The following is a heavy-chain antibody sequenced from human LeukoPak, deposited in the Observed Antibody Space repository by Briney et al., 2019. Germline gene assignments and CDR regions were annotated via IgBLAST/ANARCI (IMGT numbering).Heavy chain of an antibody. Sequence: GGSLRLSCAASGFTFSSYAMSWVRQAPGKGLEWVSAISGSGGSTYYADSVKGRFSISRDNAKNTVYLQMNSLRAEDTGIYYCARGTSAGGPISPFDFWGQGTEVTVSS. J-gene: IGHJ4*02. CDR3: ARGTSAGGPISPFDF. V-gene: IGHV3-23*01. D-gene: IGHD6-13*01. CDR1: GFTFSSYA. CDR2: ISGSGGST.